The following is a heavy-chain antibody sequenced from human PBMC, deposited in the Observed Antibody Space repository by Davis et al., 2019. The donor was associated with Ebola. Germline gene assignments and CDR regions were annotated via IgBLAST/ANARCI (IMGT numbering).Heavy chain of an antibody. J-gene: IGHJ5*02. CDR1: GGTFSSYA. CDR3: ARVRKAPRTPNWNYPVFDP. D-gene: IGHD1-7*01. Sequence: AASVKVSCKASGGTFSSYAISWVRQAPGQGLEWMGGIIPIFGTANYAQKFQGRVTITADESTSTAYMELSSLRSEDTAVYYCARVRKAPRTPNWNYPVFDPWGQGTLVTVSS. CDR2: IIPIFGTA. V-gene: IGHV1-69*13.